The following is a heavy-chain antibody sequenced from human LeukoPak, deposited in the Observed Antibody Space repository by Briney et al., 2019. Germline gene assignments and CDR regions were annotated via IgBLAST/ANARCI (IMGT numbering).Heavy chain of an antibody. Sequence: PSETLSLTCTVSGGSISSYYWSWIRQPPGKGLEWIGYIYYSGSTNYNPSLKSRVTISVDTSMNQFSLKLSSVTAADTAVYYCARHTYSSSWSPFQHWGQGTLVTVSS. V-gene: IGHV4-59*08. J-gene: IGHJ1*01. CDR1: GGSISSYY. CDR2: IYYSGST. CDR3: ARHTYSSSWSPFQH. D-gene: IGHD6-13*01.